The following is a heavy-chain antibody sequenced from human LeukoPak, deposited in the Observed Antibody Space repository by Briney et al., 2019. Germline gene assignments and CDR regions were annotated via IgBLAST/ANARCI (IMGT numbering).Heavy chain of an antibody. CDR3: ARTRSGCSTTNCYPYDMDV. CDR2: VIPVFGAA. V-gene: IGHV1-69*13. CDR1: GGTFSSYA. Sequence: ASVKVSCKASGGTFSSYAVSWVRQAPGQGLEWMGGVIPVFGAANYAQKFQGRVTLTADESTNTAYMDLSGLRSEDTAVYYCARTRSGCSTTNCYPYDMDVWGQGTTVTVSS. J-gene: IGHJ6*02. D-gene: IGHD2-2*01.